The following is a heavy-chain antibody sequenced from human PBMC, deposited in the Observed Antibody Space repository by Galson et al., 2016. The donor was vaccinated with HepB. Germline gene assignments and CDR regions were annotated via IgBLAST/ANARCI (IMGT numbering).Heavy chain of an antibody. J-gene: IGHJ3*02. CDR2: INPNTGDT. D-gene: IGHD4-23*01. V-gene: IGHV1-2*04. CDR3: VKDAVPQNRRWDAFDM. Sequence: SVKVSCKASGYRFIGNYIHWVRLAPGPGLEWMGWINPNTGDTKIAQKFQGWVTMTRDTSMNTAYMQLSSLRADDTAMYYCVKDAVPQNRRWDAFDMWGHGTMVTVS. CDR1: GYRFIGNY.